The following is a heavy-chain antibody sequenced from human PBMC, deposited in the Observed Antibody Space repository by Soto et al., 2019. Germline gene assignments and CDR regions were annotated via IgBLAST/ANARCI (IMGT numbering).Heavy chain of an antibody. CDR2: INPNSGGT. J-gene: IGHJ6*03. CDR1: GYTFTGYY. Sequence: ASVKVSCKASGYTFTGYYMHWVRQAPGQGLEWMGWINPNSGGTNYAQTFQGWVTMTRDTSISTAYMELSRLRSDDTAVYYCARGGIAATGTYYYYYMDVWGKGTTVTVSS. V-gene: IGHV1-2*04. CDR3: ARGGIAATGTYYYYYMDV. D-gene: IGHD2-15*01.